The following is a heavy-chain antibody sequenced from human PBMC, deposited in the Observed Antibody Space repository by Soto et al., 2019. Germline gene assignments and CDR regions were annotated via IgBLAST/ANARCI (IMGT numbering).Heavy chain of an antibody. V-gene: IGHV6-1*01. D-gene: IGHD1-26*01. J-gene: IGHJ4*02. CDR2: TYYRSKWYN. CDR1: GNSAPTNSPP. CDR3: ARDPLQSGPDFDY. Sequence: PSQTLSLTCAISGNSAPTNSPPGNWSSQSQSRGLEWLGRTYYRSKWYNDYAVSVKSRITINPDTSKNHFSLQLISVTPEDTAVYYCARDPLQSGPDFDYWGQGTRVTVSS.